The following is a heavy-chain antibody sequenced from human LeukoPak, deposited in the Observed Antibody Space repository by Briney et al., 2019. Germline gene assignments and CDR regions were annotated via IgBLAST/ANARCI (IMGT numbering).Heavy chain of an antibody. Sequence: SQTLSLTCTVSGGSISSGGYYWSWIRQHPGKGLEWIEYIYYSGSTYYNPSLKSRVTISVDTSKNQFSLKLSSVTAADTAVYYCASLEVPGKGSGYVGEDYWGQGALVTVSS. CDR2: IYYSGST. CDR1: GGSISSGGYY. CDR3: ASLEVPGKGSGYVGEDY. J-gene: IGHJ4*02. V-gene: IGHV4-31*03. D-gene: IGHD5-12*01.